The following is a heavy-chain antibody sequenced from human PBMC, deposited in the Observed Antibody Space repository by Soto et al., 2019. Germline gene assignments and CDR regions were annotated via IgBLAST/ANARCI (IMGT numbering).Heavy chain of an antibody. Sequence: PGGTLRLSCAVYGVFFTNYGMHWVRQAPGKGLEWVGDIWHDGSTKYYADSVRGRFTSSRDNSENTLNRQLNSLRGEVTAVYYCVSSGRGDFTAMVNDDPYGMDVWGQGXTVTVSS. V-gene: IGHV3-33*01. CDR1: GVFFTNYG. D-gene: IGHD5-18*01. J-gene: IGHJ6*02. CDR3: VSSGRGDFTAMVNDDPYGMDV. CDR2: IWHDGSTK.